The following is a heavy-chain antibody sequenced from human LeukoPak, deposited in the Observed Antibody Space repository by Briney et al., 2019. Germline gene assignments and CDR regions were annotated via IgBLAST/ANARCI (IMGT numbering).Heavy chain of an antibody. CDR1: GFTFNRYG. Sequence: GGSLRRSCAASGFTFNRYGIHWVRQAPGKGLEWVALISDDGNKKYSADFVKGRFTISRDSSKSTVYLQMNSLRPEDTAVFYCARDSRNYFFDYWGQGTLVTVSS. CDR2: ISDDGNKK. J-gene: IGHJ4*02. CDR3: ARDSRNYFFDY. V-gene: IGHV3-30*03.